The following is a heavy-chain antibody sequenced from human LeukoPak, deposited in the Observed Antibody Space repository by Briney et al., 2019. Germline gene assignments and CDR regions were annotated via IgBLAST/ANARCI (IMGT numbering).Heavy chain of an antibody. Sequence: PSETLSLTCTVSGYSISSGYYWGWIRRPPGKGLEWIGSIYHSGSTYYNPSLKSRVTISVDTSKNQFSLKLSSVTAADTAVYYCARGDGDPYPIDAFDIWGQGTMVTVSS. CDR3: ARGDGDPYPIDAFDI. J-gene: IGHJ3*02. V-gene: IGHV4-38-2*02. D-gene: IGHD4-17*01. CDR1: GYSISSGYY. CDR2: IYHSGST.